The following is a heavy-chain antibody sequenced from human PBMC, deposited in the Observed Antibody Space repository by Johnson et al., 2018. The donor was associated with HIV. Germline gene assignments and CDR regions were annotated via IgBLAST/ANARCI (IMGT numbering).Heavy chain of an antibody. J-gene: IGHJ3*02. V-gene: IGHV3-30-3*01. D-gene: IGHD2-21*01. Sequence: QVQLVESGGGVVQPGRSLRLSCAASEFTFSNYAMHWVRQAPGKGLEWVAVISYDGSNKYYADSVKGRFTISRDNSKNTLYLQMNSLRAEDTAVYFCARDSLDGEYAFDIWGQGTMVTVSS. CDR3: ARDSLDGEYAFDI. CDR2: ISYDGSNK. CDR1: EFTFSNYA.